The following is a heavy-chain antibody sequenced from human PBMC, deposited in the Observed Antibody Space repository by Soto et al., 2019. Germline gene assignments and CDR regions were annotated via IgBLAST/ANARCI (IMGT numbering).Heavy chain of an antibody. CDR1: GGSISSWY. CDR2: IYYSGST. Sequence: QVQLQESGPGLVKPSETRSLTCTVSGGSISSWYWSWSRQPPGKGLEWIGYIYYSGSTNYNPSLKIRVTISVDTSKNQFSLKLSSVTAAVTAVYYCARRYGSSFDYWGQGTLVTVSS. CDR3: ARRYGSSFDY. D-gene: IGHD5-12*01. J-gene: IGHJ4*02. V-gene: IGHV4-59*08.